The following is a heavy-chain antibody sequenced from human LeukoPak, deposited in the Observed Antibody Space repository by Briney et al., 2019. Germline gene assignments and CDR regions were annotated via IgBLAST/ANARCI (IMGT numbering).Heavy chain of an antibody. D-gene: IGHD3-22*01. V-gene: IGHV5-51*04. J-gene: IGHJ4*02. Sequence: GESLKISCKGSGYSFTSYWIGWVRQMPGKGLEWMGIIYPGASDTRYSPSFQGQVTISADKPINTAYLQWNSLKASDTAMYYCARNHYYDSSGYSDYWGQGTLVTVSS. CDR2: IYPGASDT. CDR3: ARNHYYDSSGYSDY. CDR1: GYSFTSYW.